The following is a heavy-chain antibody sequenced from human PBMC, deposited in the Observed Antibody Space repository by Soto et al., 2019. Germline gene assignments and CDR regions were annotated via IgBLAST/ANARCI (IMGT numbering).Heavy chain of an antibody. CDR3: AREFVDFWSGYGRLRLENYYGMDV. J-gene: IGHJ6*02. CDR1: GFTFSSYG. Sequence: PGGSLRLSCAASGFTFSSYGMHWVRQAPGKGLEWVAVIWYDGSNKYYADSVKGRFTISRDNSKNTLYLQMNSLRAEDTAVYYCAREFVDFWSGYGRLRLENYYGMDVWGQGTTVTVSS. D-gene: IGHD3-3*01. V-gene: IGHV3-33*01. CDR2: IWYDGSNK.